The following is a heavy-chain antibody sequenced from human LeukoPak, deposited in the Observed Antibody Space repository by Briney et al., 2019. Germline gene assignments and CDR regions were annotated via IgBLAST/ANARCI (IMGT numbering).Heavy chain of an antibody. CDR1: GFTFSSYA. CDR2: ISSNGGST. D-gene: IGHD4-17*01. V-gene: IGHV3-64*01. CDR3: ARAELSYGDYVDSQYFQH. J-gene: IGHJ1*01. Sequence: GGSLRLSCAASGFTFSSYAMHWVRQAPGKGLEYVSAISSNGGSTYYANSVKGRFTISRDNSKNTLYPQMGSLRAEDMAVYYCARAELSYGDYVDSQYFQHWGQGTLVTVSS.